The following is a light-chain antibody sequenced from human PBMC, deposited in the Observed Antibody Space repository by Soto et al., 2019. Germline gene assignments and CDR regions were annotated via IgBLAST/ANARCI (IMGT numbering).Light chain of an antibody. V-gene: IGLV2-14*01. CDR3: TSSTSSSSLGA. J-gene: IGLJ2*01. CDR2: EVS. Sequence: QSALTQPASVSGSPGQSITISCTGTSSDVGGYNYVSWFQLHPGRAPKLLIYEVSNRASGVSNRLSGSKSGNTASLTISGLQAEDEADYFCTSSTSSSSLGAFGGGTKLTLL. CDR1: SSDVGGYNY.